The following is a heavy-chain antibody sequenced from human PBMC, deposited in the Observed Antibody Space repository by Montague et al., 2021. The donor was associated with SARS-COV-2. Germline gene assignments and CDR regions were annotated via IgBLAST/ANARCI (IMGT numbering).Heavy chain of an antibody. CDR1: GTSFGGYY. J-gene: IGHJ6*03. CDR3: ARLRDGVVPAPILGVGPYYSYYYMDV. CDR2: INHSGST. Sequence: SETLSLTCAVHGTSFGGYYWNWIRQPPGKGLEWIGEINHSGSTKYSPSLKRRLTISADTSKNQFSLKLTSVAAADTAVYYCARLRDGVVPAPILGVGPYYSYYYMDVWGRGTTVTVSS. V-gene: IGHV4-34*01. D-gene: IGHD2-2*02.